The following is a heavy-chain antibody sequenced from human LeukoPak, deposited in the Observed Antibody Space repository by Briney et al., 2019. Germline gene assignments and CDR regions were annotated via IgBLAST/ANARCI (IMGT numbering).Heavy chain of an antibody. V-gene: IGHV3-11*01. CDR3: ATDGAGFDT. Sequence: GGSLRLSCAASGFTFNDYYMSWIRQAPGKGLEWLSYINIGGTNTHYADSVKGRFTISRDNAKKSLYLEMNNVRAEDPAVYYCATDGAGFDTWGQGVLVTVSS. CDR2: INIGGTNT. CDR1: GFTFNDYY. J-gene: IGHJ5*02.